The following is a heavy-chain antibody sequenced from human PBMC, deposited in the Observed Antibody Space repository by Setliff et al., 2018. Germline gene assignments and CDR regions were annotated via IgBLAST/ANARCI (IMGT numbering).Heavy chain of an antibody. D-gene: IGHD3-22*01. CDR1: GDSISTGINY. CDR2: IDPSGNT. V-gene: IGHV4-61*09. J-gene: IGHJ5*02. CDR3: ARAAKYDSSGYYGFWFDP. Sequence: SETLSLTCTVSGDSISTGINYWSWIRQPAGKGLEWIGHIDPSGNTNFNPSLKSRVTISGDRSKNQLSLELSSVTAADTAVYYCARAAKYDSSGYYGFWFDPWGQGTLVTVSS.